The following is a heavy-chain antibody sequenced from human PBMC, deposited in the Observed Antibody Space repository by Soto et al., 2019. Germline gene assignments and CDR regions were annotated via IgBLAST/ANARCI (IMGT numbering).Heavy chain of an antibody. CDR3: AHMVAGMGHFDY. J-gene: IGHJ4*02. V-gene: IGHV2-5*02. CDR2: IYWDDDK. Sequence: GLDLEWLALIYWDDDKRYSPSLKSRLTITKDTSKNQVVLTMTNMDPVDTATYYCAHMVAGMGHFDYWGQGTLVTVSS. D-gene: IGHD2-15*01.